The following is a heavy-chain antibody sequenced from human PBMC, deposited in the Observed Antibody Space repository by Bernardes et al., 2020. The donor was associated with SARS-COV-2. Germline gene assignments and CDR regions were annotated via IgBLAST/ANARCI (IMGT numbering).Heavy chain of an antibody. D-gene: IGHD2-8*01. CDR1: GFTFSSYG. CDR3: ARDFVLMVYATTYYFDY. Sequence: GGSLRLSCAASGFTFSSYGMHWVRQASGKGLEWVAVIWYDGSNKYYADSVKGRFTISRDNSKNTLYLQMNSLRAEDTAVYYCARDFVLMVYATTYYFDYWGRGTLVTVSS. V-gene: IGHV3-33*01. CDR2: IWYDGSNK. J-gene: IGHJ4*02.